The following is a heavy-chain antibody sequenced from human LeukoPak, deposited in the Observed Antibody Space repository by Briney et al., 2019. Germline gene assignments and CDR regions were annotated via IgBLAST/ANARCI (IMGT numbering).Heavy chain of an antibody. CDR1: GGSISSGDYY. CDR2: IYYSGST. D-gene: IGHD3-3*01. CDR3: ARVVVFGVVSSDYYYYYMDV. V-gene: IGHV4-61*08. Sequence: SETLSLTCTVSGGSISSGDYYWSWIRQPPGKGLEWIGYIYYSGSTNYNPSLKSRATMSVDTSKNQFSLKLSSVTAADTAVYYCARVVVFGVVSSDYYYYYMDVWGKGTTVTVSS. J-gene: IGHJ6*03.